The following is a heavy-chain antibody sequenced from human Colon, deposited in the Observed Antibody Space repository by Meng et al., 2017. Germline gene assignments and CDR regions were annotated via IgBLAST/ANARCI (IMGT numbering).Heavy chain of an antibody. CDR3: TRVADRGFGPRFWFDP. D-gene: IGHD3-16*01. V-gene: IGHV1-46*01. CDR2: INPSGGAT. Sequence: QVQLVQYGAEVKEPGASVKVSCKASGYTLTDYYIPWVRQAPGQGLEWMGIINPSGGATSYAQKFKGRITLTRDTSTNTVYMEMSSLRVDDTATYFCTRVADRGFGPRFWFDPWGQGTLVTVSS. CDR1: GYTLTDYY. J-gene: IGHJ5*02.